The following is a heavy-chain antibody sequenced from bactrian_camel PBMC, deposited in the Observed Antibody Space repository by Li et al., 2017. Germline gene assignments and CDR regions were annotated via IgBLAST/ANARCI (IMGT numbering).Heavy chain of an antibody. CDR1: GFNVDSYD. CDR2: INTDGGST. J-gene: IGHJ4*01. Sequence: VQLVESGGDVVQPGGSLRLSCAPSGFNVDSYDMSWVRQAPGKGLEWLSAINTDGGSTYYADSVKGRFTISRDNGKNTVYLQMNALKPEDTAVYCCVDDLGYTLGGQGTQVTVS. V-gene: IGHV3S40*01. D-gene: IGHD2*01.